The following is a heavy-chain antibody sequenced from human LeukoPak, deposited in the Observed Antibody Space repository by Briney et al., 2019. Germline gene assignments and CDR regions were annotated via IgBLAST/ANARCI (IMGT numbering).Heavy chain of an antibody. CDR3: ARSWGIAARPIDY. Sequence: GGSLRLSCAASGFTFSSYAMHWVRQAPGKGLEWVAVISYDGSNKYYADSVKGRFTISRDNSKNTLYLQMNSLRAEDTAVYYCARSWGIAARPIDYWGQGTLVTVSS. D-gene: IGHD6-6*01. V-gene: IGHV3-30*04. J-gene: IGHJ4*02. CDR2: ISYDGSNK. CDR1: GFTFSSYA.